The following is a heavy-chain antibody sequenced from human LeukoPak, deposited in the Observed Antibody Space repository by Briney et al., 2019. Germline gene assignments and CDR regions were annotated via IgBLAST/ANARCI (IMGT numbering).Heavy chain of an antibody. Sequence: PGGSLRLSCAASGFTFSSYAMNWVRQAPGKGLEWVSVIGYTGDSTFYAYSVNGRSTVSRDSSNNTLFLHVNSLRAEDTALYYCAKSPTVDAAFDIWGQGTMVTVSS. CDR2: IGYTGDST. CDR1: GFTFSSYA. CDR3: AKSPTVDAAFDI. D-gene: IGHD4-23*01. J-gene: IGHJ3*02. V-gene: IGHV3-23*01.